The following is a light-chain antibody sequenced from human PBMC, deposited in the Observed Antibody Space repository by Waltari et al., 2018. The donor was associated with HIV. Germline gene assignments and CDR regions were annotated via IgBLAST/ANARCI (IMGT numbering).Light chain of an antibody. Sequence: ELLITHSPATRPVSPGASATLPCRASQSLNNNLAWYQQKPGQAPRLLIYGASTGATGVPARFSGSGSGTEFTLTISSLQSEDFAVYYCQQYNNWPGITFGPGTKVDIK. V-gene: IGKV3-15*01. CDR1: QSLNNN. CDR2: GAS. CDR3: QQYNNWPGIT. J-gene: IGKJ3*01.